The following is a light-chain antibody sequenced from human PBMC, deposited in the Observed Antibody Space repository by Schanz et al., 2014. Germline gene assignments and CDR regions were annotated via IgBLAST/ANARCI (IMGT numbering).Light chain of an antibody. V-gene: IGKV3-15*01. Sequence: EIVLTQSPGTLSLSPGERATLSCRASQSVSSSYLAWYQHKPGQAPRLLIHGASTRATGIPARFSGSGSGTEFTLTISSLQSEDVAVYYCQQYNNWLTTFGQGTRVEIK. CDR3: QQYNNWLTT. J-gene: IGKJ1*01. CDR2: GAS. CDR1: QSVSSSY.